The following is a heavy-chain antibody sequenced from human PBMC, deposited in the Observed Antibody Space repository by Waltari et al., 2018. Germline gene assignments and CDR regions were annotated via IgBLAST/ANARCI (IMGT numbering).Heavy chain of an antibody. Sequence: QVQLQESGPGLVKPSETLSLTCTVSGGSISSHYWSWIRQPPGKGLEWIGYIYYSGSTNYNPSLKSRVTISVDTSKNQFSLKLSSVTAADTAVYYCASAGGTLRQNYWGQGTLVTVSS. CDR3: ASAGGTLRQNY. CDR2: IYYSGST. V-gene: IGHV4-59*11. J-gene: IGHJ4*02. D-gene: IGHD3-3*01. CDR1: GGSISSHY.